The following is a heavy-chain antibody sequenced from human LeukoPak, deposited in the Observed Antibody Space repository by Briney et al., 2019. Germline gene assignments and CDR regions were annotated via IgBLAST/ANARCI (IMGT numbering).Heavy chain of an antibody. V-gene: IGHV3-9*01. CDR2: ISWNSGSI. D-gene: IGHD5-24*01. CDR3: AKDISRDGYNYAFDI. Sequence: GGSLRLSCAASGFTFDDYAMHWVRQAPGKGLEWVSGISWNSGSIGYADSVKGRFTISRDNAKNSLYLQMNSLRTEDTALHYCAKDISRDGYNYAFDIWGQGTMVTVSS. J-gene: IGHJ3*02. CDR1: GFTFDDYA.